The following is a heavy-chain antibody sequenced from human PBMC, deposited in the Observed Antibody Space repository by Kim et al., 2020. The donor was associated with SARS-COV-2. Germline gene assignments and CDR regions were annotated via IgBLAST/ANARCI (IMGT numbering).Heavy chain of an antibody. CDR1: GFTFSSYA. D-gene: IGHD1-26*01. J-gene: IGHJ5*02. CDR2: ISGSGGST. V-gene: IGHV3-23*01. CDR3: AKDEWETHDGNVNWFDP. Sequence: GGSLRLSCAASGFTFSSYAMSWVRQAPGKGLEWVSAISGSGGSTYYADSVKGRFTISRDNSKNTLYLQMNSLRAEDTAVYYCAKDEWETHDGNVNWFDPWGQGTLVTVSS.